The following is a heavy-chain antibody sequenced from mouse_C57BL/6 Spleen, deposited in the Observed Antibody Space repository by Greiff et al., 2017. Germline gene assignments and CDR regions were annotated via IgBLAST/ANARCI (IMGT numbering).Heavy chain of an antibody. Sequence: QVQLQQPGAELVKPGASVKLSCKASGYTFTSYWMHWVKQRPGQGLEWIGMIHPNSGSTNYNEKFKSKATLTVDKSSSTAYMQLSSLTSEDSAVYYCAREEAAQATDFAYWGQGTLVTVSA. V-gene: IGHV1-64*01. CDR3: AREEAAQATDFAY. D-gene: IGHD3-2*02. CDR1: GYTFTSYW. CDR2: IHPNSGST. J-gene: IGHJ3*01.